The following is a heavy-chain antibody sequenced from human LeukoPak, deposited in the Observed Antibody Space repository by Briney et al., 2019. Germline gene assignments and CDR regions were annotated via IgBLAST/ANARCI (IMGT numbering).Heavy chain of an antibody. Sequence: ASVKVSCKASGYTFTSYDINWVRQATGQGVEWMGWMNPNSGNTGYAQKFQGRVTMTRNTSISTAYMELSSLRSEDTAVYYCARGHRYGSSSSPGYWGQGTLVTVSS. V-gene: IGHV1-8*01. CDR2: MNPNSGNT. J-gene: IGHJ4*02. CDR3: ARGHRYGSSSSPGY. CDR1: GYTFTSYD. D-gene: IGHD6-13*01.